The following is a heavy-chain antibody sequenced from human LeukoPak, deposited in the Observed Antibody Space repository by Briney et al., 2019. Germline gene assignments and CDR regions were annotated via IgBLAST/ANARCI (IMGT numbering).Heavy chain of an antibody. CDR1: GGSISSYY. V-gene: IGHV4-4*07. CDR3: ARGVGNMIVFRSHDWYFDL. J-gene: IGHJ2*01. D-gene: IGHD3-22*01. Sequence: SETLSLTCTVSGGSISSYYWSWIRQPAGKGLEWIWRIYTSGSTNYNPSLKSRVTMSVVTSKNQFSLKLSSVTAADTAVYYCARGVGNMIVFRSHDWYFDLWGRGTLVTVSS. CDR2: IYTSGST.